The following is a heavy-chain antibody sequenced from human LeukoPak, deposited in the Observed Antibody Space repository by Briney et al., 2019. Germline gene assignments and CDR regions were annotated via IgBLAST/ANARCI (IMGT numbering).Heavy chain of an antibody. V-gene: IGHV4-34*01. D-gene: IGHD2-15*01. CDR2: INHRGST. CDR1: GRSFSVYY. Sequence: KPSETLSLTCAVYGRSFSVYYWTWLRQPPGKGLEWIGEINHRGSTNHNPSLKSRVTISVDTSKNQFSLKLSSVTAADTAVYYCARSDMSSLDVFDIWGQGTMVTVSS. J-gene: IGHJ3*02. CDR3: ARSDMSSLDVFDI.